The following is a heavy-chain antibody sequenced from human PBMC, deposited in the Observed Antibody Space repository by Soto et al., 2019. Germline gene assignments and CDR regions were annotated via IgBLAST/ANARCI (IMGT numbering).Heavy chain of an antibody. J-gene: IGHJ4*02. CDR2: IYYSGST. V-gene: IGHV4-31*03. D-gene: IGHD3-10*01. CDR3: ARNPRYGSGQTYFDY. CDR1: GSSISSGGYY. Sequence: SETLSLTCTVSGSSISSGGYYWSWIRQHPGKGLEWIGYIYYSGSTYYNPSLKSRVTISVDTSKNQFSLKLSSVTAADTAVYYCARNPRYGSGQTYFDYWGQGTLVTVSS.